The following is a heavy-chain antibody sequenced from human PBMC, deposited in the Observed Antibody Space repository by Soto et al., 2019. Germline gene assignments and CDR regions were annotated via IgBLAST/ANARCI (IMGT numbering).Heavy chain of an antibody. CDR3: ARGETSCGGDCYSMDY. D-gene: IGHD2-21*02. CDR1: GYTFTNNY. V-gene: IGHV1-46*03. CDR2: INPSGGST. Sequence: QVQLVQSGAEVKKPGASVKVSCKASGYTFTNNYMHWVRQAPGQGLEWMGMINPSGGSTVHAQKFQGGVTMTRDTSTSTVYMEMSSLTSEDTAVYYCARGETSCGGDCYSMDYWGQGTLVTVSS. J-gene: IGHJ4*02.